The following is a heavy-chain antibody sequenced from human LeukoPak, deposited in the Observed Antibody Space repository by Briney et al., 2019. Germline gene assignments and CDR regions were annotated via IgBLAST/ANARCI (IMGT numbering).Heavy chain of an antibody. Sequence: SETLSLTCTVSGASVSSHYWSWIRQPPGKGLEWIGYVSYSGGTNFNPSLKSRVTISLDTSKDQFSLKLASVTAADTAVYYCARLSTYYDSWSPLDYWGQGTLVTVSS. CDR1: GASVSSHY. D-gene: IGHD3-3*01. CDR3: ARLSTYYDSWSPLDY. CDR2: VSYSGGT. J-gene: IGHJ4*02. V-gene: IGHV4-59*02.